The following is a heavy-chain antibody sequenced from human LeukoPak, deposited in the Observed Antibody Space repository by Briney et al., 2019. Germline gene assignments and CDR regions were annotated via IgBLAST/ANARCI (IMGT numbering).Heavy chain of an antibody. J-gene: IGHJ4*02. CDR1: GGSISTNSYY. CDR3: ATRRVSYGDYEY. Sequence: PSETLSLTCSVSGGSISTNSYYWDWICQPPGKGLEWIGSIYYSGSTYYNPSLKSRVTISVDTSKNQFSLKLSSVTAADTAVYYCATRRVSYGDYEYWGQGSLVTVSS. CDR2: IYYSGST. V-gene: IGHV4-39*01. D-gene: IGHD4-17*01.